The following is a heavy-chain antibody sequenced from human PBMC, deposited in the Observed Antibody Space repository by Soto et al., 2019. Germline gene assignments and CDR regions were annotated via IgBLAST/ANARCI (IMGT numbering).Heavy chain of an antibody. CDR3: ARGGVDVVATSAFDY. V-gene: IGHV1-69*13. CDR1: GATYSTSA. CDR2: INPILGTP. J-gene: IGHJ4*02. Sequence: SVKVSCKASGATYSTSAISWVRQAPGQGLEWMGGINPILGTPDYAHKFQGRVTITADESTSTVYMELGSLRSEDTALYFCARGGVDVVATSAFDYWGQGTLVTVSS. D-gene: IGHD5-12*01.